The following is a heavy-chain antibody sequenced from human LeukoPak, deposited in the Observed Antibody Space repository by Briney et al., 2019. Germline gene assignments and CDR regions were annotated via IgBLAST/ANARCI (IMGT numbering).Heavy chain of an antibody. J-gene: IGHJ6*03. CDR3: ARVPLSTAYLHYYSMDV. D-gene: IGHD2-21*02. V-gene: IGHV4-39*02. CDR1: GGSISNSNYY. CDR2: IHYSETT. Sequence: SETLSLTCTVSGGSISNSNYYWGWIRQPPGKGLEWIASIHYSETTYYNPSLKSRVTISIDTSKNHFSLKLSSVTAADTAVYYCARVPLSTAYLHYYSMDVWGKGTTVTVSS.